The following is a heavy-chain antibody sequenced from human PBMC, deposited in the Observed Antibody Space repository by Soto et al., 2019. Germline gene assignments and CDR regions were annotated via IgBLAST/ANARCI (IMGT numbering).Heavy chain of an antibody. CDR1: GFTFSDHY. CDR3: ATLEVTFFGVVTDY. Sequence: EVQLVESGGGLVQPGGSLRLSCAASGFTFSDHYMDWVRQAPGKGLEWVGRTRNKANSYTTEYAASVKGRFTVSRDDSENTLYLQMNSLKTEDTAVYYCATLEVTFFGVVTDYCGQGPLVTVSS. J-gene: IGHJ4*02. V-gene: IGHV3-72*01. CDR2: TRNKANSYTT. D-gene: IGHD3-3*01.